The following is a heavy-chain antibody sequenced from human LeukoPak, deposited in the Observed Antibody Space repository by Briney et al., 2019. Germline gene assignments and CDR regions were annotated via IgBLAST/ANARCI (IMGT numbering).Heavy chain of an antibody. Sequence: GGSLRLSCAASGITFSSYRMHWVRQVPGKGLVWVSRINSDGSSTSYADSVTGRFTISRDNAKNTLYLQMNSLRAEDTAVYYCARTLNYAFDIWGQGTMVTVSS. V-gene: IGHV3-74*01. J-gene: IGHJ3*02. D-gene: IGHD1-7*01. CDR2: INSDGSST. CDR3: ARTLNYAFDI. CDR1: GITFSSYR.